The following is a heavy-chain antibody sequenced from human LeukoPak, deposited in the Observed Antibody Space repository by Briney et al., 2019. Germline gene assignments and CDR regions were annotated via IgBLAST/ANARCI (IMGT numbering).Heavy chain of an antibody. Sequence: ASVKVSCKASGYTFTSYYMHWVRQAPGQGLEWMGIINPSGGSTSYAQKFQGRVTMPRDTSTSTVYIELRSLRSDDTAVYYCARVAYSSGWWGTSNRYYYYYMDVWGKGTTVTVSS. CDR3: ARVAYSSGWWGTSNRYYYYYMDV. V-gene: IGHV1-46*01. D-gene: IGHD6-19*01. CDR1: GYTFTSYY. J-gene: IGHJ6*03. CDR2: INPSGGST.